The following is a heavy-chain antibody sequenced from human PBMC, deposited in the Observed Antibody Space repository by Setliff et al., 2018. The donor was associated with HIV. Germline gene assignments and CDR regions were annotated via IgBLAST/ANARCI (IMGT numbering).Heavy chain of an antibody. V-gene: IGHV3-20*04. J-gene: IGHJ5*02. CDR1: GFTFDDYG. D-gene: IGHD7-27*01. CDR3: AKEPTGDSSHWFDP. CDR2: IDGSGDIR. Sequence: GGSLRLSCAASGFTFDDYGMNWVRQVPGKGLEWVSGIDGSGDIRGYADSVRGRFTISRDTAKTSLYLEMNSLRVEDTALYYCAKEPTGDSSHWFDPWGQGTLVTVSS.